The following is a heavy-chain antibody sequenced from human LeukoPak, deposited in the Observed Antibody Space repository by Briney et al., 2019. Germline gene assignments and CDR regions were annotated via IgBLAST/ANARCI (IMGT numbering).Heavy chain of an antibody. J-gene: IGHJ5*02. D-gene: IGHD3-22*01. V-gene: IGHV4-59*01. Sequence: PSETLSLTCTVSGGSISSYYWSWIRQPPGKGLEWIGYIYYSGSTNYNPSLKSRVTISVDTSKNQFSLKLSSVTAADTAVYYCARESDYYDSSGYYSPWFDPGARETWSPSPQ. CDR2: IYYSGST. CDR3: ARESDYYDSSGYYSPWFDP. CDR1: GGSISSYY.